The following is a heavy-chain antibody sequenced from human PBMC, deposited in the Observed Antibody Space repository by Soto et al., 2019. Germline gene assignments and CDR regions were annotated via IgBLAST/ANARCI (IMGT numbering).Heavy chain of an antibody. CDR1: GGSISSSSYY. J-gene: IGHJ5*02. CDR3: ARHCSSTSCYATNWFDP. CDR2: IYYSGST. V-gene: IGHV4-39*01. D-gene: IGHD2-2*01. Sequence: QLQLQESGPGLVKPSETLSLTCTVSGGSISSSSYYWGWIRQPPGKGLEWIGSIYYSGSTYYNPSLKSRVTISVDTSKNQCSLKLSSVTAADTAVYYCARHCSSTSCYATNWFDPWGQGTLVTVSS.